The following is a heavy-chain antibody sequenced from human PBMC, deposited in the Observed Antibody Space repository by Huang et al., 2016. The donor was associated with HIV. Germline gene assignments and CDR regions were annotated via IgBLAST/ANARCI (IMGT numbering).Heavy chain of an antibody. D-gene: IGHD6-19*01. CDR3: ARGGTYSGWWQDY. CDR2: IKQDVSDK. CDR1: GFTFSSYW. V-gene: IGHV3-7*01. Sequence: EVQLVESGGGLVQPGGSLRLSCVASGFTFSSYWMSWVRQAPGKGLEGVANIKQDVSDKYYVDSVKGRFTIARDNAKNSLYLQMNSLRAEDTAVYYCARGGTYSGWWQDYWGQGTLVTVSS. J-gene: IGHJ4*02.